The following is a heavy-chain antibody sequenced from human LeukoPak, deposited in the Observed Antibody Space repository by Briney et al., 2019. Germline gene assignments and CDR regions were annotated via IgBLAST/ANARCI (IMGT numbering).Heavy chain of an antibody. V-gene: IGHV3-23*01. D-gene: IGHD3-3*01. CDR2: ISGSGGST. CDR3: ARAFSWYYDLDY. Sequence: QTGGSLRLSCAASGFTFSSYAMSWVRQAPGKGLEWVSAISGSGGSTYYADSVKGRFTISRDNSKNTLYLQMNSLRAEDTAVYYCARAFSWYYDLDYWGQGTLVTVSS. CDR1: GFTFSSYA. J-gene: IGHJ4*02.